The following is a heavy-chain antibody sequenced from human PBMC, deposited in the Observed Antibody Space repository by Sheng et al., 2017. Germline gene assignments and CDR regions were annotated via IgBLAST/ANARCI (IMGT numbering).Heavy chain of an antibody. V-gene: IGHV1-69*04. CDR1: GGTFSSYA. CDR2: IIPILGIA. Sequence: QVQLVQSGAEVKKPGSSVKVSCKASGGTFSSYAISWVRQAPGQGLEWMGGIIPILGIANYAQKFQGRVTITADKSTSTAYMELSSLRSEDTAVYYCARPGGSCSIGNCAFDIWGQGTMVTVSS. D-gene: IGHD2-15*01. CDR3: ARPGGSCSIGNCAFDI. J-gene: IGHJ3*02.